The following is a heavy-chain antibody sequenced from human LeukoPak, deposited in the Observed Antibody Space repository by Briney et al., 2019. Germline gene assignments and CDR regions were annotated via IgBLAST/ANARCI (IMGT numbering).Heavy chain of an antibody. CDR1: GFTVSSNY. J-gene: IGHJ4*01. Sequence: GGSLRLSCAASGFTVSSNYMSWVRQAPGKGREWVANIKQDGSEKYYVDSVKGRFTISRDNAKTSLYLQMNSLSAEDKDVYYCARRRSSENFDYWGHGAMVTASS. D-gene: IGHD6-25*01. V-gene: IGHV3-7*01. CDR2: IKQDGSEK. CDR3: ARRRSSENFDY.